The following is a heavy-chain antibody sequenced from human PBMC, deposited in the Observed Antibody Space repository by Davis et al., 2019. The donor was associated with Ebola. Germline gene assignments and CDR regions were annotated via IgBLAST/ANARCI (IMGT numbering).Heavy chain of an antibody. J-gene: IGHJ4*02. CDR2: ISPNGGGT. Sequence: ASVKVSCKASGYTFTSYYMHWVRQAPGQGLEWMGWISPNGGGTNYAQKFRGRVTMARDTSISTDYMELTGLRSDDTAVYYCARQSEIYYVIDYWGQGTLVTVSS. D-gene: IGHD1-26*01. CDR3: ARQSEIYYVIDY. CDR1: GYTFTSYY. V-gene: IGHV1-2*02.